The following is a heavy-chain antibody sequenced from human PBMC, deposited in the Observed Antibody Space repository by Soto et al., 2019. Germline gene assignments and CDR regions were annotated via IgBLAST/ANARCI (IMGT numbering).Heavy chain of an antibody. V-gene: IGHV1-3*05. CDR3: ASESYGGEFDY. CDR2: INAGNGNT. J-gene: IGHJ4*02. D-gene: IGHD3-16*01. CDR1: GYTFTSYA. Sequence: QVQLVQSGAEEKKPGASVKVSCKASGYTFTSYAMHWVRQAPGQSLEWMGWINAGNGNTKYSQKFQGRVTITRDTPASKAYMELSSLRSEDTAVYYCASESYGGEFDYWGQGTLVTVSS.